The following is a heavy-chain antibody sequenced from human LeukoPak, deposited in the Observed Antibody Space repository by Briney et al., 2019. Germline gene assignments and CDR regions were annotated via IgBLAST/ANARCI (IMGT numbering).Heavy chain of an antibody. J-gene: IGHJ4*02. D-gene: IGHD2-2*01. Sequence: GGSLRLSCAASGFTFSSFAMSWVRQAPGKGLEWVSAISSSGGSTYYADSVKGRFTISGDNSKNTLYLQMNSLRVEDTAVYYCASGEGSSSTSCFDYWGQGALVTVSS. CDR1: GFTFSSFA. V-gene: IGHV3-23*01. CDR2: ISSSGGST. CDR3: ASGEGSSSTSCFDY.